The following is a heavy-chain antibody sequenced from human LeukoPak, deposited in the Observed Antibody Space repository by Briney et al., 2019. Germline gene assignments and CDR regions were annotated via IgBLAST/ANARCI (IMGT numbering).Heavy chain of an antibody. CDR3: VNDGDGDAIFPFDC. CDR1: GFTFSGFY. D-gene: IGHD4-17*01. V-gene: IGHV3-7*03. J-gene: IGHJ4*02. CDR2: INQNGGRK. Sequence: GGSLRLSCAASGFTFSGFYMSWVRQAPGQGLEWVANINQNGGRKNYADSVKGRFTISRDDATNSLYLQMTSLRAEDTAVYYCVNDGDGDAIFPFDCWGQGTPVSASS.